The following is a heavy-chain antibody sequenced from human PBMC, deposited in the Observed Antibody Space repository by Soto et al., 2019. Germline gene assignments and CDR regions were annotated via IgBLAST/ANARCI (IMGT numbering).Heavy chain of an antibody. D-gene: IGHD3-10*01. CDR2: ISSSGSPV. CDR1: GFNFGIYG. V-gene: IGHV3-48*02. CDR3: VSGTYDY. J-gene: IGHJ4*02. Sequence: QAGGSLRLSCVASGFNFGIYGMNWVRQAPGKGLEWVAHISSSGSPVYYTDSVKGRFTVSRDNAKNSLFLQLNSLRDEDTALYYCVSGTYDYWGQGTQVTVS.